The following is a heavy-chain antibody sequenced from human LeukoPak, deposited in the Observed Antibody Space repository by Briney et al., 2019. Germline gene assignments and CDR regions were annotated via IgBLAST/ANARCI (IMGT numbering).Heavy chain of an antibody. V-gene: IGHV3-23*01. CDR2: ISGGGVST. CDR1: ACTFSNYA. Sequence: GGSLRLSCAASACTFSNYAMSWVRHAPGKGLEWVSAISGGGVSTYYADSVRGRFTISRDNSKNTLYLQMDSLRAEDTAVYYCAWILTAAGTRYWGQGTLVTVSS. CDR3: AWILTAAGTRY. D-gene: IGHD6-13*01. J-gene: IGHJ4*02.